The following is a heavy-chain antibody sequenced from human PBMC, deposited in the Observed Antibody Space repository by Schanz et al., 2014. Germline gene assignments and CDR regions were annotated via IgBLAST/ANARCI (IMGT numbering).Heavy chain of an antibody. D-gene: IGHD6-19*01. CDR1: GYTFTSYS. J-gene: IGHJ6*03. V-gene: IGHV1-69*02. Sequence: QVQLVQSGAEVKKPGASVKVSCKASGYTFTSYSIHWVRQAPGQGLEWMGRIIPILGIANYAQNFQGRVTITADKSTSTAYMELTSLRYEDTALYYCARLGTGMAVAGSVIDSYYYYMDVWGEGTTVTVSS. CDR2: IIPILGIA. CDR3: ARLGTGMAVAGSVIDSYYYYMDV.